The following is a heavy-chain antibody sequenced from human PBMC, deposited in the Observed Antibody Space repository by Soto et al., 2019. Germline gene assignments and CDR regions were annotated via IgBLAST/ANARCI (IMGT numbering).Heavy chain of an antibody. CDR1: GFTFSNAW. V-gene: IGHV3-15*01. Sequence: AGGSLRLSCAASGFTFSNAWMSWVRQAPGKGLEWVGRIKSKTDGGTTDYAAPVKGRFTISRDDSKNTLYLQMNSLKTEDTAVYYCTTEPMIVVVTDDAFDIWGQGTMVTVSS. J-gene: IGHJ3*02. CDR3: TTEPMIVVVTDDAFDI. D-gene: IGHD3-22*01. CDR2: IKSKTDGGTT.